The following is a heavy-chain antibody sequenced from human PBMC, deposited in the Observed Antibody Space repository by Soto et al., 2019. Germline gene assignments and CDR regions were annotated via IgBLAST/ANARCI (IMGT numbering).Heavy chain of an antibody. CDR1: GYSISSGYY. J-gene: IGHJ4*02. Sequence: LSLTCAVSGYSISSGYYWGWIRQPPGKGLEWIGSIYHSGSTYYNPSLKSRVTISVDTSKNQFSLKLSSVTAADTAVYYCARGNGRVGYFDYWGQGTLVTVS. CDR3: ARGNGRVGYFDY. V-gene: IGHV4-38-2*01. CDR2: IYHSGST.